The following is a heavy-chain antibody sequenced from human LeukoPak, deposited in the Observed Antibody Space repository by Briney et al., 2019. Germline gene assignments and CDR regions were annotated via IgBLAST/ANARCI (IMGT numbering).Heavy chain of an antibody. Sequence: LEWIGYIKYSGSYNYTPSLKSRVSISVDTSKNQYSLKLSSVTAADTAVYYCAREGGATFDYWGQGTLVTVSS. J-gene: IGHJ4*02. V-gene: IGHV4-59*01. D-gene: IGHD1-26*01. CDR2: IKYSGSY. CDR3: AREGGATFDY.